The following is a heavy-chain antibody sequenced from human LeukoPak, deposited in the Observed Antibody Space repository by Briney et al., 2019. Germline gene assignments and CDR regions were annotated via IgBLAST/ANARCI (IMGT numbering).Heavy chain of an antibody. V-gene: IGHV3-30*04. CDR3: ARADSSDDAFDI. CDR2: ISYDGSNK. Sequence: GGSLRLSCAASGFTFSSYAMHWVRQAPGKGLEWVAVISYDGSNKYYADSVKGRFTISRDNSKNTLYLQMNSLRAEDTAVYYCARADSSDDAFDIWGQGTMVTVSS. CDR1: GFTFSSYA. D-gene: IGHD2-15*01. J-gene: IGHJ3*02.